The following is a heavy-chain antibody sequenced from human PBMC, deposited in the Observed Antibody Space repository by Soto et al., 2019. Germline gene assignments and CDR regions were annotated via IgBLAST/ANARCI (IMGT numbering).Heavy chain of an antibody. V-gene: IGHV1-8*01. CDR2: MNPNSGNT. CDR1: GYTFTSYD. CDR3: ARAHYYDGSGYYPNFDY. Sequence: QVQLVQSGAEVKKPGASVKVSCKASGYTFTSYDINWVRQATGQGLEWMGWMNPNSGNTGYAQKFQGRVTMTRNTTIRTAYMELSSLRSEDTAVYYCARAHYYDGSGYYPNFDYWGQGTLVTVSS. J-gene: IGHJ4*02. D-gene: IGHD3-22*01.